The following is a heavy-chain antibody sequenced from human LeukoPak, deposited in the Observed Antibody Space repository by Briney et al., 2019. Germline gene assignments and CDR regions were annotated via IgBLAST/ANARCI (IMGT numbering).Heavy chain of an antibody. V-gene: IGHV1-69*01. CDR3: ARDLSSSDHDAFDI. D-gene: IGHD6-6*01. J-gene: IGHJ3*02. CDR2: IIPIFGTA. CDR1: GGTFSSYA. Sequence: SVKVSCKGSGGTFSSYAISWVRQAPGQGLEWMGGIIPIFGTADYAQKFQGRVTITADESTSTAYMELSSLRSEDTAVYYCARDLSSSDHDAFDIWGQGTMVTVSS.